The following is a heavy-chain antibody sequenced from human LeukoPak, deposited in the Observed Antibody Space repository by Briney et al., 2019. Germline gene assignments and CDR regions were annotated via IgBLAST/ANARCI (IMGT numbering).Heavy chain of an antibody. Sequence: GGSLRLPCAASGFTFSSYWMHWVRQAPGKGLVWVSRISTDGSSTNSADSVKGRFTIPRDNAKNTLYLQMNSLRAEDTAVYYCVREYSSSSGRAFDIWGQGTMVTVSP. D-gene: IGHD6-6*01. CDR1: GFTFSSYW. J-gene: IGHJ3*02. CDR2: ISTDGSST. CDR3: VREYSSSSGRAFDI. V-gene: IGHV3-74*01.